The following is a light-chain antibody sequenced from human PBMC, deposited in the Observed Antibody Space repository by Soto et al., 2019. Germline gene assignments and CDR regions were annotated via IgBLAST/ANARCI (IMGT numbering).Light chain of an antibody. J-gene: IGLJ7*01. CDR2: IDH. CDR3: ATWDDDLSAAV. Sequence: QSVLTQPPSLSGTPGQSITISCSGSSSNIEGNTVHWYQHLPGTAPKLLIYIDHNRPSGIPAGFSGSKSGTSASLAISGLQSEDEADYYCATWDDDLSAAVFGGGTQLTVL. V-gene: IGLV1-44*01. CDR1: SSNIEGNT.